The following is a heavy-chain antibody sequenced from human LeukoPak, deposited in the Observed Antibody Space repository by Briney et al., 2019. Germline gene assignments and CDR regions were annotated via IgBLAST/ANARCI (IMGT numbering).Heavy chain of an antibody. J-gene: IGHJ4*02. CDR1: GFTFSSYA. D-gene: IGHD2-2*01. Sequence: PGGSLRLSCAASGFTFSSYAMSWVRQAPGRGLEWVSAIIGSGGSTYYADSVKGRFTISRENSKNPLYLQMNSLRAEDTAVYYCAKDAPVNIVVVPAANSWGQGTLVTVSS. V-gene: IGHV3-23*01. CDR2: IIGSGGST. CDR3: AKDAPVNIVVVPAANS.